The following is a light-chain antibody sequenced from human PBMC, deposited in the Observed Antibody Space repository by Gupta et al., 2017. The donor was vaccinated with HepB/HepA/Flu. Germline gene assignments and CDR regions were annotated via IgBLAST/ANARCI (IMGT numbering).Light chain of an antibody. V-gene: IGLV3-21*03. Sequence: SYVLHPPPSVSVAPGKTARITCGGNNIGSKSVHWYQQNPGQAPVLVVYDDSDRPSGIPERFSGSNSGNTATLTISRVEAGDEADYYCQVWDSSSDHPVFGGGTKLTVL. J-gene: IGLJ3*02. CDR2: DDS. CDR3: QVWDSSSDHPV. CDR1: NIGSKS.